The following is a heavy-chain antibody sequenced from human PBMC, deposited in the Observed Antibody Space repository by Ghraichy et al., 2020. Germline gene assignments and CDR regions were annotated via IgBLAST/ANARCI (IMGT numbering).Heavy chain of an antibody. CDR1: GYTFTGYY. V-gene: IGHV1-2*02. CDR3: ARDWHYYDSSGYYYVGVAGTHWYFDL. J-gene: IGHJ2*01. CDR2: INPNSGGT. D-gene: IGHD3-22*01. Sequence: ASVKVSCKASGYTFTGYYMHWVRQAPGQGLEWMGWINPNSGGTNYAQKFQGRVTMTRDTSISTAYMELSRLRSDDTAVYYCARDWHYYDSSGYYYVGVAGTHWYFDLWGRGTLVTVAS.